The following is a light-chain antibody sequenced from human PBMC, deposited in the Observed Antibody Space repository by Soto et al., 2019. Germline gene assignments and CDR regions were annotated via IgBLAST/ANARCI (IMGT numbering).Light chain of an antibody. CDR1: SGDVGGYNY. V-gene: IGLV2-14*01. CDR3: SSYTSGNTWV. Sequence: QSALTQPASVSGSPGQSITISCTGTSGDVGGYNYVSWFHQHPGKAPKTMIYDVFNRPSGVSNRFSGSKSGNTASLTISGLQADDEGDFYCSSYTSGNTWVFGGGTKLTVL. J-gene: IGLJ3*02. CDR2: DVF.